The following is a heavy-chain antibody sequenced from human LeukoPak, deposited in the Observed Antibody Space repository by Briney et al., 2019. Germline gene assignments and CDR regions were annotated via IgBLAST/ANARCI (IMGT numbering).Heavy chain of an antibody. J-gene: IGHJ4*02. CDR1: GFTFSSCG. CDR3: GQDWAWGAFGN. Sequence: GGSLRLSCAASGFTFSSCGMHWVCQAPGKGLEWVSGITGRGLTYASSVKGRFTISRDNSKKTLYLQINSLRAEDTALYYCGQDWAWGAFGNWGQGALVTVSS. V-gene: IGHV3-NL1*01. CDR2: ITGRGLT. D-gene: IGHD1-26*01.